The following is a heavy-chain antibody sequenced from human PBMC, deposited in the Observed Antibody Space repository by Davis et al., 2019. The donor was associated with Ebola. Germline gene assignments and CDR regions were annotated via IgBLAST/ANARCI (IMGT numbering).Heavy chain of an antibody. J-gene: IGHJ2*01. CDR3: ARAVWGGLYFDL. CDR2: IGTAGDT. CDR1: GFTFSSYD. D-gene: IGHD3/OR15-3a*01. Sequence: GGSLRLSCGTSGFTFSSYDMHWVRQVTGKGLEWVSAIGTAGDTYYPGSVKGRFTISRENAKNSLYLQMNSLRAGDTAVYYCARAVWGGLYFDLWGRGTLVTVSS. V-gene: IGHV3-13*01.